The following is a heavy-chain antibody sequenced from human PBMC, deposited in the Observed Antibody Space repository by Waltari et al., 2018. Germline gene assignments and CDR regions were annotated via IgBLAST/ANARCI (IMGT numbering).Heavy chain of an antibody. V-gene: IGHV1-2*06. Sequence: QVQLVQSGAEVKKPGASVKVSCKASGYTFTGYYMHWVRQAPGQGLEWMGRINPNSGGTNYAQKFQGRVTMTRDTSISTAYMELSRLRSDDTAVYYCARAGVVNWNPENWFDPWGQGTLVTVSS. CDR1: GYTFTGYY. D-gene: IGHD1-1*01. CDR2: INPNSGGT. CDR3: ARAGVVNWNPENWFDP. J-gene: IGHJ5*02.